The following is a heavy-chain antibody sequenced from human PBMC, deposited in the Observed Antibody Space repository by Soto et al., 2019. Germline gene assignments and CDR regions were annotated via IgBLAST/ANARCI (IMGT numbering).Heavy chain of an antibody. J-gene: IGHJ3*02. CDR2: ISSSSSYI. V-gene: IGHV3-21*01. D-gene: IGHD6-19*01. CDR3: AREKGAVAGTGAFDI. CDR1: GFTFSSYS. Sequence: VGSLRLSCAASGFTFSSYSMNWVRQAPGKGLEWVSSISSSSSYIYYADSVKGRFTISRDNAKNSLYLQMNSLRAEDTAVYYCAREKGAVAGTGAFDIWGQGTMVTVSS.